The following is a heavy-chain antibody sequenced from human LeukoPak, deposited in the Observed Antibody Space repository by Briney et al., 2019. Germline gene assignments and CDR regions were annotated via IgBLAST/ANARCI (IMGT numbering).Heavy chain of an antibody. Sequence: PGGSLRLSCAASGFTFSSYAMHWVRQAPGKGLEYVSAISSNGGSTYYADSVKGRFTISRDNSKNTLYLQMSSLRAEDTAVYYCVKDMDVSSGWYTLLSDIWGQGTMVTVSS. D-gene: IGHD6-19*01. CDR2: ISSNGGST. V-gene: IGHV3-64D*09. CDR3: VKDMDVSSGWYTLLSDI. J-gene: IGHJ3*02. CDR1: GFTFSSYA.